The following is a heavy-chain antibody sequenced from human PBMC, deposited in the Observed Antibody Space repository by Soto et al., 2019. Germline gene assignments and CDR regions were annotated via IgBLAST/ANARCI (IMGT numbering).Heavy chain of an antibody. CDR3: ARCPDYGDYSWFDP. V-gene: IGHV4-4*02. D-gene: IGHD4-17*01. J-gene: IGHJ5*02. CDR1: SGSISSSNW. Sequence: PSETLSLTCAVSSGSISSSNWWSWVRQPPGKGLEWIGEIYHSGSTNYNPSLESRVTISVDKSKNQFSLKLSSVTAADTAVYYCARCPDYGDYSWFDPWGQGTLVTVSS. CDR2: IYHSGST.